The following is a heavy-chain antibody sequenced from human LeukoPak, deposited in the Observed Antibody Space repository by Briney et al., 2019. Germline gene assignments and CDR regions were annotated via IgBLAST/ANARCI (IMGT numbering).Heavy chain of an antibody. D-gene: IGHD6-19*01. CDR2: MNPNSGNT. CDR3: ARVVAGTSDFDY. Sequence: APVKVSCKASGYTFTSYDINWVRQATGQGLEWMGWMNPNSGNTGYAQKFQGRVTITRNTSISTAYMELSSLRSEDTAVYYCARVVAGTSDFDYWGQGTLVTVSS. J-gene: IGHJ4*02. CDR1: GYTFTSYD. V-gene: IGHV1-8*03.